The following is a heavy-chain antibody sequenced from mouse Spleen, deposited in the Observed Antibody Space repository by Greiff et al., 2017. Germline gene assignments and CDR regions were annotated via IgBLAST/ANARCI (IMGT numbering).Heavy chain of an antibody. CDR1: GFTFSSYA. CDR3: ARRTTVKAMDY. J-gene: IGHJ4*01. V-gene: IGHV5-4*03. Sequence: EVKLVESGGGLVKPGGSLKLSCAASGFTFSSYAMSWVRQTPEKRLEWVATISDGGSYTYYPDNVKGRFTISRDNAKNNLYLQMSHLKSEDTAMYYCARRTTVKAMDYWGQGTSVTVSS. CDR2: ISDGGSYT. D-gene: IGHD1-1*01.